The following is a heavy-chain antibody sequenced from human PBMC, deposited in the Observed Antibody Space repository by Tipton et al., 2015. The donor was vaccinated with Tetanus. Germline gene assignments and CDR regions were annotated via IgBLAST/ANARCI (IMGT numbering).Heavy chain of an antibody. V-gene: IGHV4-39*01. Sequence: GLVKPSGTLSLTCTVSGDFITSTSYYWGWIRQAPGKGLEWIGSIYVSGTTYYFPSLKSRVTISIDTSMNQLSLKLNSVTAADTAVYYCARGVDRTKAGIDWGQGTLVTVSS. J-gene: IGHJ4*02. CDR3: ARGVDRTKAGID. CDR1: GDFITSTSYY. CDR2: IYVSGTT. D-gene: IGHD3-3*01.